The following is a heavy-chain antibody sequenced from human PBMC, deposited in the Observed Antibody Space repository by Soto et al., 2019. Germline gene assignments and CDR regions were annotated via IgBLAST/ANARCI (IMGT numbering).Heavy chain of an antibody. CDR2: ISYTGST. CDR3: ASVGELPVWFDP. V-gene: IGHV4-59*13. Sequence: QLQLQESGPGLVKPSETLSLTCTVSGDSIRSYYWSWIRQPPGKGLEWIGYISYTGSTIYNPSLESRATISLDTSKNQVSLSLTSVTVADTAMYYGASVGELPVWFDPWGRGTLVTVSS. J-gene: IGHJ5*02. D-gene: IGHD3-10*01. CDR1: GDSIRSYY.